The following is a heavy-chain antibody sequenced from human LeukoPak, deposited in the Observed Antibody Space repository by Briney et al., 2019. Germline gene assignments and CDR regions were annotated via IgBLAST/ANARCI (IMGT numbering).Heavy chain of an antibody. D-gene: IGHD3-3*01. V-gene: IGHV3-7*01. Sequence: GGSLRLSCAASGFTFSSYWMSWVRQAPVKGLEWVANIKQDGSEKYYVDSVKGRFTISRDNAKNSLYLQMNSLRAEDTAVYYCARDLRFLEWFSHDYWGQGTLVTVSS. CDR2: IKQDGSEK. CDR1: GFTFSSYW. CDR3: ARDLRFLEWFSHDY. J-gene: IGHJ4*02.